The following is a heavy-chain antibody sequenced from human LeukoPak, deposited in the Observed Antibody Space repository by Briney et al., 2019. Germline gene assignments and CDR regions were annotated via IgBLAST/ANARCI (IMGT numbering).Heavy chain of an antibody. J-gene: IGHJ4*02. V-gene: IGHV3-48*01. CDR1: GFTFSTYG. CDR2: ISSGSTI. Sequence: GGSLRLSCAASGFTFSTYGMNWVRQAPGKGLEWLSYISSGSTIYYADSVKGRFTISRDNAKNSLYLQMNSLRGEDTAVYYCARDPGYWGQGTLVTISS. CDR3: ARDPGY.